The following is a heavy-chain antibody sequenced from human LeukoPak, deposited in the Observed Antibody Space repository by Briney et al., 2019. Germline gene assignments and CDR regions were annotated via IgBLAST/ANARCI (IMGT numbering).Heavy chain of an antibody. CDR2: IYYSGST. CDR3: ARGSHAYYFDY. J-gene: IGHJ4*02. V-gene: IGHV4-39*07. Sequence: SETLSLTCTVSGGSISSSSYYWGWIRQPPGKGLEWIGSIYYSGSTYYNPSLKSRVTISVDTSKNQFSLKLSSVTAADTAVYYCARGSHAYYFDYWGQGTLVTVSS. CDR1: GGSISSSSYY.